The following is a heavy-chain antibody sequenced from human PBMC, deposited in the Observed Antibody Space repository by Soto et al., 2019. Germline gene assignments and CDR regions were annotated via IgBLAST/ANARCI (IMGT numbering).Heavy chain of an antibody. CDR1: GFTLSRCA. Sequence: EGYRRDSCAASGFTLSRCAMILGRQAPGKGLEWVSAISGSGGSTYYADSVKGRFTISRDNSKNTLYLQMNSLRAEDTAVYYCAKDPDSRRWLLDYSGQGSLVPVSS. D-gene: IGHD3-22*01. V-gene: IGHV3-23*01. J-gene: IGHJ4*02. CDR3: AKDPDSRRWLLDY. CDR2: ISGSGGST.